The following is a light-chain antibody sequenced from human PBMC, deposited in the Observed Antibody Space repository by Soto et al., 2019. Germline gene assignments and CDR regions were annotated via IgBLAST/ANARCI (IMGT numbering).Light chain of an antibody. J-gene: IGKJ4*01. CDR1: QSVSGSY. V-gene: IGKV3-20*01. Sequence: ENVLTQSPGTLSLSPGERATLSCRASQSVSGSYLAWYQQKPGQAPRLLIYAASSRATGIPDRFSGSASGADFTLTISSLEPEDFAVYHCQQYGDSPLTFGGGTKLDIK. CDR3: QQYGDSPLT. CDR2: AAS.